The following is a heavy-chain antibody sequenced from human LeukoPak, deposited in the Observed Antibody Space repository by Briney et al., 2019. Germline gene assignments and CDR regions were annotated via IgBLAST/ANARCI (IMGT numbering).Heavy chain of an antibody. V-gene: IGHV1-46*01. Sequence: ASVKVSCKASGYTFTSYYMHWVRQAPGQGLEWMGIINPSGGSTSYAQKFQGRVTMTRDTSTSTAYMELSSLRSEDTAVYYCARDRKRCGGSCLWSDPWGQGTLVTVSS. CDR2: INPSGGST. CDR3: ARDRKRCGGSCLWSDP. CDR1: GYTFTSYY. D-gene: IGHD2-15*01. J-gene: IGHJ5*02.